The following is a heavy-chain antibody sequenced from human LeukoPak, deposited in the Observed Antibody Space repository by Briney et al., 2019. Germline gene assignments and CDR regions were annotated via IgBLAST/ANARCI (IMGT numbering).Heavy chain of an antibody. CDR2: IYYSGST. J-gene: IGHJ4*02. D-gene: IGHD3-9*01. Sequence: SETLSLTCTVSGGSISSSSYYWGWIRQPPGKGLEWIGSIYYSGSTYYNPSLKSRVTISVDTSKNQFSLKLSSVTAADTAVYYCARDLSPKYYDILTGYYAFWGPFDYWGQGTLVTVSS. V-gene: IGHV4-39*07. CDR3: ARDLSPKYYDILTGYYAFWGPFDY. CDR1: GGSISSSSYY.